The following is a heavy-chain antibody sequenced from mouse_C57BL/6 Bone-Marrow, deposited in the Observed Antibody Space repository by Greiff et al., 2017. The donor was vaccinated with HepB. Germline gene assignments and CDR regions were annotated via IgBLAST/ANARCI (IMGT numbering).Heavy chain of an antibody. CDR1: GYTFTSYG. CDR2: IYPRSGNT. V-gene: IGHV1-81*01. J-gene: IGHJ2*01. Sequence: QVQLQQSGAELARPGASVKLSCKASGYTFTSYGISWVKQRTGQGLEWIGEIYPRSGNTYYNEKFKGKATLTADKYSSTAYMELRSLTSEDSAVYFCARSGSTMITTRYYFDYWGQGTTLTVSS. D-gene: IGHD2-4*01. CDR3: ARSGSTMITTRYYFDY.